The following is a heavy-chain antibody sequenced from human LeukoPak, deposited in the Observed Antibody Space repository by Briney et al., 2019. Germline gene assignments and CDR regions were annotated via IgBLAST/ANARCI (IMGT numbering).Heavy chain of an antibody. D-gene: IGHD3-22*01. CDR2: ISSSSSYI. CDR3: ARVGQYYYDSSGLDAFDI. J-gene: IGHJ3*02. CDR1: GFTFSSYS. V-gene: IGHV3-21*01. Sequence: PGGSLRLSCAASGFTFSSYSMNWVRQAPGKGLDWVSSISSSSSYIYYADSVKGRFTISRDNAKNSLYLQMNSLRAEDTAVYYCARVGQYYYDSSGLDAFDIWGQGTMVTVSS.